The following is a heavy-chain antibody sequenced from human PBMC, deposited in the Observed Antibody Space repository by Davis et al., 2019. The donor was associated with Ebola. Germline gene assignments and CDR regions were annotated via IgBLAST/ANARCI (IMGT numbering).Heavy chain of an antibody. CDR1: GFTFSSYA. CDR3: ARDLVVRSSWGSYGMDV. CDR2: TSYDGSNK. V-gene: IGHV3-30-3*01. D-gene: IGHD6-13*01. J-gene: IGHJ6*02. Sequence: GESLKISCAASGFTFSSYAMHWVRQAPGKGLEWVAVTSYDGSNKYYADSVKGRFTISRDNSKNTLYLQMNSLRAEDTAVYYCARDLVVRSSWGSYGMDVWGQGTTVTVSS.